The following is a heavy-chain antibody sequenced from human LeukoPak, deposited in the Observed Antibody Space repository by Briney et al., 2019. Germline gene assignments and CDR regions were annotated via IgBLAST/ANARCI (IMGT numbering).Heavy chain of an antibody. D-gene: IGHD2-15*01. J-gene: IGHJ4*02. CDR1: GGSISSGGYS. Sequence: SETLSLTCAVSGGSISSGGYSWSWIRQPPGKGLEWIGYIYYSGSTYYNPSLKSRVTISVDTSKNQFSLKLSSVTAADTAVYYCARDYLLGYCSGGSCSERDYWGQGTLVTVSS. CDR3: ARDYLLGYCSGGSCSERDY. V-gene: IGHV4-30-4*07. CDR2: IYYSGST.